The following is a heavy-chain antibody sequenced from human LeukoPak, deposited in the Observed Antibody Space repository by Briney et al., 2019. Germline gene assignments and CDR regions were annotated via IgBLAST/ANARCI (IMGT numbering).Heavy chain of an antibody. J-gene: IGHJ4*02. D-gene: IGHD5-24*01. CDR3: ARGSWRSGRWLQLGSYFDY. Sequence: PSQTLSLTCTVSGGSMSSGGYYWSWIRQHPGKGLESIGYIYYSGNTYYNPSLKSRVTMSVDTSTNQFSLKLRSVTAADTAVCYCARGSWRSGRWLQLGSYFDYWGQGTLVTVSS. CDR1: GGSMSSGGYY. V-gene: IGHV4-31*03. CDR2: IYYSGNT.